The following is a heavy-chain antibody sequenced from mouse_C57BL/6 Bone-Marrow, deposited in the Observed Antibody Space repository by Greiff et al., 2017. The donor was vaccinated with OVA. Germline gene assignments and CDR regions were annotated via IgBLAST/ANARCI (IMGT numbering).Heavy chain of an antibody. D-gene: IGHD1-1*01. CDR3: EHYGSRDYLHY. J-gene: IGHJ2*02. V-gene: IGHV1-59*01. CDR1: GYTFTNYW. Sequence: VQLQQPGAELVRPGTSVKLSCKASGYTFTNYWMHWVKQRPGQGLEWIGVIAPSDSYINYNQKFKGRATLTVDTSSSTAYMHLSSLTSEDSAVYSCEHYGSRDYLHYWGQGTSLTVSS. CDR2: IAPSDSYI.